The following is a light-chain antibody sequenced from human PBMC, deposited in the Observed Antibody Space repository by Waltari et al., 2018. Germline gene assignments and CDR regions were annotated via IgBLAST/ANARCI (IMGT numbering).Light chain of an antibody. CDR3: KIWDSGTACYV. V-gene: IGLV3-1*01. J-gene: IGLJ1*01. CDR2: QDT. Sequence: SYELTQSPSVSVSPGQTASITCSGDKLGDKYVWWYQQKPGQSPVLVIYQDTKRPPGIPERFSGSNSVGTATLTISGTQAMDEADYYCKIWDSGTACYVFGAGTYVTVL. CDR1: KLGDKY.